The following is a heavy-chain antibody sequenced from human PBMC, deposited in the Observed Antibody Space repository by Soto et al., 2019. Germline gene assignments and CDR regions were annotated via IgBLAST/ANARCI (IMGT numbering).Heavy chain of an antibody. J-gene: IGHJ4*02. CDR2: ISQSGSVK. CDR3: ARDFRMYGDDFDH. Sequence: QVQLVESGGTLVKPGGSLRVSCVASGFSFSDWYMGWIRQAPGKGLEWVSSISQSGSVKKYADSVKGRFTISKDSAKKSLYLQMAGLTAEDTSVYYCARDFRMYGDDFDHWGQGTVVTVSS. CDR1: GFSFSDWY. D-gene: IGHD4-17*01. V-gene: IGHV3-11*01.